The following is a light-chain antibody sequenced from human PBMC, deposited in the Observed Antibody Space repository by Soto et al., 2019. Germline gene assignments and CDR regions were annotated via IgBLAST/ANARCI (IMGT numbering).Light chain of an antibody. J-gene: IGKJ1*01. V-gene: IGKV3-20*01. CDR2: GAS. Sequence: EIVLTQSPGTLSLSPGERATLSCRASQSVSSSHLAWYQQKPGQAPRLLIFGASSRATGIPDRFGGSGSGTDFTLTISALETEDFAVYFCQQHGSSPRTFGQGTKVEIK. CDR1: QSVSSSH. CDR3: QQHGSSPRT.